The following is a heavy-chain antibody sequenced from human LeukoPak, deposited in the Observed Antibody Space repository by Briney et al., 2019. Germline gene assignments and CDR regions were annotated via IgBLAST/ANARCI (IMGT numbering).Heavy chain of an antibody. J-gene: IGHJ6*03. D-gene: IGHD3-3*01. V-gene: IGHV3-48*03. CDR3: AREAYHDFWSGSWRSYYYMDV. CDR2: ISSSGSTI. CDR1: GFTFSSYE. Sequence: GGSLRLSCAASGFTFSSYEMNWVRQAPGKGLEWVSYISSSGSTIYYADSVKGRFTISRDNAKNSLNLQLNSLRAEDTVVYYCAREAYHDFWSGSWRSYYYMDVWGKGTTVTVSS.